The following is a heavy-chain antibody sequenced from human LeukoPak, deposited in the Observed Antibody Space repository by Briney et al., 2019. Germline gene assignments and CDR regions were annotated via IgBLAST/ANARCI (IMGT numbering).Heavy chain of an antibody. CDR1: GFTFSSYG. Sequence: GGSLRLSCAASGFTFSSYGMHWVRQAPGKGLEWVAVISYDGSNKYYADSVKGRFTISRDNSKNTLYLQMNSLRAEDTAVYYCAKDASMITFGVPRYWGQGTLVTVSS. D-gene: IGHD3-16*01. CDR2: ISYDGSNK. V-gene: IGHV3-30*18. J-gene: IGHJ4*02. CDR3: AKDASMITFGVPRY.